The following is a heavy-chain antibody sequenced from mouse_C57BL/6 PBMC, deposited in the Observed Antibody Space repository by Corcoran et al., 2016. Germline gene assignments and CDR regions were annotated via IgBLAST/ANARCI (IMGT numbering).Heavy chain of an antibody. D-gene: IGHD1-1*01. J-gene: IGHJ2*01. CDR2: INTYSGVP. CDR1: GYTFTTYG. Sequence: QTQLVQSGPELKKPGETVKISCKASGYTFTTYGMSWVKQAPGKGLKWMGWINTYSGVPTYADDFKVRFAFSLETSASTAYLQINNRKNEDTATYFCSLYGSSNFDYGGQGTTLTVSS. CDR3: SLYGSSNFDY. V-gene: IGHV9-3*01.